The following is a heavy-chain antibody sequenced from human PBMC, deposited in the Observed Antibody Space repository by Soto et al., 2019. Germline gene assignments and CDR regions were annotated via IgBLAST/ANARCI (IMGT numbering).Heavy chain of an antibody. CDR3: ARGRGAAADYFDF. CDR2: ISSSTSHT. CDR1: GFTFSDYY. Sequence: QVQLVESGGGLVKPGGSLRLSCAVSGFTFSDYYMTWIRQAPGKGLEWVSYISSSTSHTNYADSVKGRFTISRDNAKNSLFLQMNSRRAEDTAVYDCARGRGAAADYFDFWGQGTLVTVSS. V-gene: IGHV3-11*05. J-gene: IGHJ4*02. D-gene: IGHD6-25*01.